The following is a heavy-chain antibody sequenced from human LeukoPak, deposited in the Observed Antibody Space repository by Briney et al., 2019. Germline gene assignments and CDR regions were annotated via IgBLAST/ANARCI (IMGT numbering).Heavy chain of an antibody. J-gene: IGHJ4*02. Sequence: ASVKVSCKASGYIFTDYAIQWVRQAPGQGLEWMGWINAGNGNTKYSQKFQGRVTITRDTSASTAYMELSGLRSEDTAVYYCARARWTSTVTTYYLDYWGQGTLVTVSS. V-gene: IGHV1-3*01. CDR2: INAGNGNT. CDR3: ARARWTSTVTTYYLDY. D-gene: IGHD4-17*01. CDR1: GYIFTDYA.